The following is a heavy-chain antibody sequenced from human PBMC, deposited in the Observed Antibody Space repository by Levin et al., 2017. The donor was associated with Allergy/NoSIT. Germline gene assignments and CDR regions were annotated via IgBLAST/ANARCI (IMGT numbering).Heavy chain of an antibody. Sequence: GGSLRLSCEVSGFTFSTAGMHWVRQAPGKGLEWVAIIHHDGSNRYYGDSVKGRFSISRDNSKNTLYLQMDSLRAEDTAVYYCARDRGDCSSGRCYSDYFDYWGQGTLVTVSS. CDR2: IHHDGSNR. J-gene: IGHJ4*02. CDR1: GFTFSTAG. CDR3: ARDRGDCSSGRCYSDYFDY. D-gene: IGHD2-15*01. V-gene: IGHV3-30*02.